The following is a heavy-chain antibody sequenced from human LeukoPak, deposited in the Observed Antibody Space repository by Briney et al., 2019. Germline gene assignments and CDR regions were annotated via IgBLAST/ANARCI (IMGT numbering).Heavy chain of an antibody. V-gene: IGHV4-4*02. Sequence: SETLSLTCAVSGGSISSSNWWSWVRQPPGKGLEWIGEIYHSGSTNYNPSLKSRVTISVDKSKNQFSLKLSSVTPEDTAVYYCARGGGTSSIYYYYYGMDVWGQGTTVTVSS. D-gene: IGHD2-2*01. CDR3: ARGGGTSSIYYYYYGMDV. J-gene: IGHJ6*02. CDR1: GGSISSSNW. CDR2: IYHSGST.